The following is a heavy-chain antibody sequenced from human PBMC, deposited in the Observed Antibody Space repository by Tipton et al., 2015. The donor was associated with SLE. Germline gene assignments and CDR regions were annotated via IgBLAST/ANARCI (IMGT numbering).Heavy chain of an antibody. V-gene: IGHV4-34*01. CDR3: ATRGYDFWSGYYSQGAFDI. CDR2: INHRGST. D-gene: IGHD3-3*01. Sequence: TLSLTCAVYGGSFSGYYWSWIRQPPGKGLEWIGEINHRGSTNYNPSLKSRVTISVDTSKNQFSLKLSSVTAADTAVYYCATRGYDFWSGYYSQGAFDIWGKGTMVTVSS. CDR1: GGSFSGYY. J-gene: IGHJ3*02.